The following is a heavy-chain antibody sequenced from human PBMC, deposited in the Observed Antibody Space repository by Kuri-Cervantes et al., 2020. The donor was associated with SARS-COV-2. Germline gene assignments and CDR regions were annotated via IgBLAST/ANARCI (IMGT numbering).Heavy chain of an antibody. CDR1: GFIFSDSY. D-gene: IGHD3-10*01. CDR3: ARHYGSGSYSFMHV. V-gene: IGHV3-11*06. Sequence: LTCAASGFIFSDSYMSWVRQAPGKGLEWVSYISSSSSYSYYADSVKGRFTISRDNAKNSLYLQMNSLRAEDTAVYYCARHYGSGSYSFMHVWGKGTPVTVSS. CDR2: ISSSSSYS. J-gene: IGHJ6*03.